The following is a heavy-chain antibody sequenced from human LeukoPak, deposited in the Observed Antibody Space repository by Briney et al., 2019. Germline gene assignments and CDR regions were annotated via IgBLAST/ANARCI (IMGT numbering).Heavy chain of an antibody. CDR3: ARDSSGYLGYFDY. V-gene: IGHV3-48*04. Sequence: HPGGSLRLSCAASGFTFSSYSMNWVRQAPGKGLEWVSYISSSSSTIYYADSVKGRFTISRDNAKNSLYLQMNSLRAEDTAVYYCARDSSGYLGYFDYWGQGTLVTVSS. D-gene: IGHD3-22*01. CDR2: ISSSSSTI. CDR1: GFTFSSYS. J-gene: IGHJ4*02.